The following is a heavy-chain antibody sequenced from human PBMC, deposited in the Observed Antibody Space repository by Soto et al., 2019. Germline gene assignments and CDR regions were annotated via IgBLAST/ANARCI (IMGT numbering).Heavy chain of an antibody. V-gene: IGHV4-30-4*02. CDR1: GGSISSGYYY. CDR3: SSSSLYGMDV. CDR2: IYYSGNT. Sequence: SETLSLTCSASGGSISSGYYYWSWISKPPGKGLERIGKIYYSGNTYYNPYLKRRLIISINTSKNQFSQKLGSVTAEDTAVYYCSSSSLYGMDVWGQGTTFTVSS. J-gene: IGHJ6*02.